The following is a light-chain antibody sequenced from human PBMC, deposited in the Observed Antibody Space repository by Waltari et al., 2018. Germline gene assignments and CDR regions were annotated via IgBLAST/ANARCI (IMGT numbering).Light chain of an antibody. CDR2: DDT. Sequence: QSALTQPASVSGSPGQSITISCTGTSSDVGNYNLVSWYQQYPGKAPKDLIYDDTRRPSVVSDRFSGSKYGHTASLRMCGVQAEDEADYDCCSDAGRYTWVFGGGTQLTVL. CDR3: CSDAGRYTWV. J-gene: IGLJ3*02. V-gene: IGLV2-23*01. CDR1: SSDVGNYNL.